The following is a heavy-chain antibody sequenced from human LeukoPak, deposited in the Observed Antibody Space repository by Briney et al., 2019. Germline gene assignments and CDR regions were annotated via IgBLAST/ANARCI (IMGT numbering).Heavy chain of an antibody. J-gene: IGHJ6*02. CDR1: GGSLSSYY. V-gene: IGHV4-4*07. CDR3: ARDWNGMDV. Sequence: PSETLSLTCTVSGGSLSSYYWSWIRQPAGKVLEWIGRIYTSRSTNYNPSLKSRVTMSGDTYKNQCCLKLSAVTAEDTAVYYCARDWNGMDVWGQGTTVTVSS. D-gene: IGHD3-3*01. CDR2: IYTSRST.